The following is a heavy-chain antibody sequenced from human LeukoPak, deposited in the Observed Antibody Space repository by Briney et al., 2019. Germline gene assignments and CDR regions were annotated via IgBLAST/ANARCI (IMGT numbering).Heavy chain of an antibody. CDR3: ARQIGYSYGYFDY. J-gene: IGHJ4*02. CDR1: GFTFSSYW. D-gene: IGHD5-18*01. Sequence: GGSLRLSCAASGFTFSSYWMHWVRQAPGKGLEWVSSISSSSSYIYYADSVKGRFTISRDNAKNSLYLQMNSLRAEDTAVYYCARQIGYSYGYFDYWGQGTLVTVSS. CDR2: ISSSSSYI. V-gene: IGHV3-21*04.